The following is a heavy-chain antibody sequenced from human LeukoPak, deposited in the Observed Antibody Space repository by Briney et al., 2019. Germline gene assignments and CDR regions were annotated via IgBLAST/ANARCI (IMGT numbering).Heavy chain of an antibody. D-gene: IGHD3-3*01. Sequence: PGGALRLSCAASGFTFSSYSMNWVRQAPGKGLEWVSYISSSSSTIYYADSVKGRFTISRDNAKNSLYLQMNSLRAEDTAVYYCARDRTFWSYTSGGGQGTLVTVSS. J-gene: IGHJ4*02. CDR1: GFTFSSYS. V-gene: IGHV3-48*01. CDR3: ARDRTFWSYTSG. CDR2: ISSSSSTI.